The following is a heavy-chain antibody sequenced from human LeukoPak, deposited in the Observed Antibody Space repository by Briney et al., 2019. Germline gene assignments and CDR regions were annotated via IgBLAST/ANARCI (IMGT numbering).Heavy chain of an antibody. CDR1: GFSFSDYY. D-gene: IGHD1-14*01. Sequence: GGSLRLSCAASGFSFSDYYMTWISQAPGKGLEWVSVLYSDGNTKYADSVQGRFTISRDNSKNTLYLEMNSLSPDDTAVYYCARGVEPLAANTLAYWGQGTLVTVSS. CDR3: ARGVEPLAANTLAY. CDR2: LYSDGNT. J-gene: IGHJ4*02. V-gene: IGHV3-53*01.